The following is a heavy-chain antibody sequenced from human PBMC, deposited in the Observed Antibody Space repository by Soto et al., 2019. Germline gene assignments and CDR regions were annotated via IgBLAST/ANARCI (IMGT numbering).Heavy chain of an antibody. D-gene: IGHD2-2*01. CDR2: IYHSGST. Sequence: SETLSLTCAVSSGSISSSNWWRWVRPPPGKGLEWIGEIYHSGSTNYNPSLKSRVTISVDKSKNQFSLKLSSVTAADTAVYYCAMSGYCSSTSGCGSTHSYYYYMDVWGKGTTVT. J-gene: IGHJ6*03. V-gene: IGHV4-4*02. CDR1: SGSISSSNW. CDR3: AMSGYCSSTSGCGSTHSYYYYMDV.